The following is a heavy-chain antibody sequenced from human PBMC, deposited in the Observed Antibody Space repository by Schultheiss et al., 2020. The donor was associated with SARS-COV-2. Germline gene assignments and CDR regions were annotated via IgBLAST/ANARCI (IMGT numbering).Heavy chain of an antibody. CDR1: GGSISSGSYF. CDR2: IYHSGST. Sequence: SETLSLTCTVSGGSISSGSYFWSWIRQPAGKGLEWIGSIYHSGSTNYNPSLKSRVTISVDTSKNQFSLKLSSVTAADTAVYYCARENIVATGTFDYWGQGTLVTVSS. V-gene: IGHV4-61*02. CDR3: ARENIVATGTFDY. J-gene: IGHJ4*02. D-gene: IGHD5-12*01.